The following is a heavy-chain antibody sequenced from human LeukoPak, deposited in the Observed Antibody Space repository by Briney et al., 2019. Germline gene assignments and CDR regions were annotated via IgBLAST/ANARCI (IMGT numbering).Heavy chain of an antibody. Sequence: ASVKVSCKASGYTFTCYYMHWVRQAPGQGLEWMGWINPNSGGTNYAQKFQGRVTMTRDTSISTAYMELSRLRSDDTAVYYCAVGVRSGWYNFDYWGQGTLVTVSS. D-gene: IGHD6-19*01. CDR3: AVGVRSGWYNFDY. V-gene: IGHV1-2*02. CDR1: GYTFTCYY. CDR2: INPNSGGT. J-gene: IGHJ4*02.